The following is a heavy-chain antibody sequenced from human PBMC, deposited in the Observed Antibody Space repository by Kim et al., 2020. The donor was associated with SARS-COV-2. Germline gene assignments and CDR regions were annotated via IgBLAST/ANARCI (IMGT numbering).Heavy chain of an antibody. CDR3: ARSDYDSSGYTSFPYYFDY. CDR2: IIPIFGTA. Sequence: SVKVSCKASGGTFSSYAISWVRQAPGQGLEWMGGIIPIFGTANYAQKFQGRVTITADESTSTAYMELSSLRSEDTAVYYCARSDYDSSGYTSFPYYFDYWGQGTLVTVSS. CDR1: GGTFSSYA. V-gene: IGHV1-69*13. D-gene: IGHD3-22*01. J-gene: IGHJ4*02.